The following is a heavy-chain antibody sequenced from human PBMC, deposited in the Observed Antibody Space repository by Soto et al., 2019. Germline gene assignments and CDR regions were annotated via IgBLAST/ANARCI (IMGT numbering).Heavy chain of an antibody. D-gene: IGHD3-3*01. Sequence: QVQLLQSRAEVKKPGASVKVSCKASGYTFTSYAMHWVHQAPGQRLEWMGWMNAGNGNTEYSQKFQGRVTITRDTSASTAYMELSSPRSEDTAVYYCARHYDFWSGYYLGSGTNGIDYWGQGTLVTVSS. CDR2: MNAGNGNT. CDR1: GYTFTSYA. V-gene: IGHV1-3*01. J-gene: IGHJ4*02. CDR3: ARHYDFWSGYYLGSGTNGIDY.